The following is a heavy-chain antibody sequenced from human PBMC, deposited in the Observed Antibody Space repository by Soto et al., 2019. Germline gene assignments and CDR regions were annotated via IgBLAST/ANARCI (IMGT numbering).Heavy chain of an antibody. D-gene: IGHD1-20*01. Sequence: SETLSLTCTVSGGSVSSGSYYWSWIRQPPGKGLEWIGYIYYSGSTNYNPSLKSRVTISVDTSKNQFSLKLSSVTAADTAVYYCARVLITGTTGAPSWFDPWGQGTLVTVSS. J-gene: IGHJ5*02. CDR3: ARVLITGTTGAPSWFDP. V-gene: IGHV4-61*01. CDR1: GGSVSSGSYY. CDR2: IYYSGST.